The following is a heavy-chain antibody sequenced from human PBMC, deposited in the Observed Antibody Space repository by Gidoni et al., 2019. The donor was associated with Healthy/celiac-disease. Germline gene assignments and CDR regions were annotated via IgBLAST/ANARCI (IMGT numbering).Heavy chain of an antibody. CDR3: AKDLSGYDHTNLFDY. D-gene: IGHD5-12*01. CDR2: ISGSGGST. CDR1: GVTFSSYA. Sequence: EVQLLESGGGLVQPGGSLRLSCAASGVTFSSYAMSWVRQAPGKGLEWVSAISGSGGSTYYADSVKGRFTISRDNSKNTLYLQMNSLRAEDTAVYYCAKDLSGYDHTNLFDYWGQGTLVTVSS. V-gene: IGHV3-23*01. J-gene: IGHJ4*02.